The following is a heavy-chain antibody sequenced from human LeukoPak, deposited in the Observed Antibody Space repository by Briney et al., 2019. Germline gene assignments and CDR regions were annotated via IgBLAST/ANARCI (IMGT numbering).Heavy chain of an antibody. CDR1: GFTLSRHW. CDR3: ARLGYPWYYDY. V-gene: IGHV3-7*01. CDR2: IKEDGSQK. D-gene: IGHD2-15*01. Sequence: GGSLRLSCAASGFTLSRHWMSWVRQAPGKGLEWVANIKEDGSQKYYVDAVKGRFTISRDNAKNSLYLQMNSLRVEDTAVYFCARLGYPWYYDYWGQGTLVTLSS. J-gene: IGHJ4*02.